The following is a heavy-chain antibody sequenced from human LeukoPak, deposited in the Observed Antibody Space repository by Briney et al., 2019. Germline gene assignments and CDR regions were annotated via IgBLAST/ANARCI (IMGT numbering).Heavy chain of an antibody. D-gene: IGHD3-3*01. V-gene: IGHV4-59*08. CDR2: IYYSGST. Sequence: PSETLSLTCTVSGGSLGSYYWSWIRQPPGKGLEWIGYIYYSGSTNYNPSLKSRVTISVDTSKNQFSLKLSSVTAADTAVYYCARLTHTYYDFWSGYYFDPWGQGTLVTVSS. CDR3: ARLTHTYYDFWSGYYFDP. J-gene: IGHJ5*02. CDR1: GGSLGSYY.